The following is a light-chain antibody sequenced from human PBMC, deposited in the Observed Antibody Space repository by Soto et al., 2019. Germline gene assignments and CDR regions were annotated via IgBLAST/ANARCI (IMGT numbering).Light chain of an antibody. CDR2: GAS. V-gene: IGKV3D-11*02. Sequence: TLAAGTLSWSPGARTTLSWRASQSISSYLAWYQQKPGQAPRLLIYGASSRATGIPARFSGSGSGTDFTLTISSLEPEDFAVYYCQQRINWHITFGQGTRLEIK. CDR1: QSISSY. J-gene: IGKJ5*01. CDR3: QQRINWHIT.